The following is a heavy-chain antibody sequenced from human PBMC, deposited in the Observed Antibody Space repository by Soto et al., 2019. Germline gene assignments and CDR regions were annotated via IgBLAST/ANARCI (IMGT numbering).Heavy chain of an antibody. Sequence: SGPTLVNPTQTLTLTCTFSGFSLSTGGVGVGWIRQPPGKALEWLALIYWDDDKRYSTSLRSRLTTTKDTSKNQVVLTMTNMDPVDTATYYCIQSRCGGDCLQSYASYYYYGMDVWGQGTMVTVSS. J-gene: IGHJ6*02. CDR3: IQSRCGGDCLQSYASYYYYGMDV. V-gene: IGHV2-5*02. CDR2: IYWDDDK. D-gene: IGHD2-21*02. CDR1: GFSLSTGGVG.